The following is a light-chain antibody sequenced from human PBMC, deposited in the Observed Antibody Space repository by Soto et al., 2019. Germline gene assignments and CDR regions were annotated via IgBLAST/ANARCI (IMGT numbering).Light chain of an antibody. V-gene: IGKV3-15*01. Sequence: EIVMTQSPATLSVSPGERATLSCRASQSVSSNLAWYQQKPGQAPRLLIYGASTSATGIPARFSGSGSGTEFTLTISSLQSEDFAVYYCQQYNNWPLNFGGGTKVEIK. CDR2: GAS. J-gene: IGKJ4*01. CDR1: QSVSSN. CDR3: QQYNNWPLN.